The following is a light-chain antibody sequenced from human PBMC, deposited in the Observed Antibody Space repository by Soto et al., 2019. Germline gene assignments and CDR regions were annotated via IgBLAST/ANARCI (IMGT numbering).Light chain of an antibody. Sequence: QSVLTQPPSASGAPGQRVTLSCVGGSSNVGFNAVNWYQQLPGAAPKLLMHDNSQRPSGVPDRFSGSKSGTSASLAIIGLRTEDEADYYCAAWDDSLRGVVFGGGTKLTVL. V-gene: IGLV1-47*02. CDR3: AAWDDSLRGVV. CDR1: SSNVGFNA. J-gene: IGLJ3*02. CDR2: DNS.